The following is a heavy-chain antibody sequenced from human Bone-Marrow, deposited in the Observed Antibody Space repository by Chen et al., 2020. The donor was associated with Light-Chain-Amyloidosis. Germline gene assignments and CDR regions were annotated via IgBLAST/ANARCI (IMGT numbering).Heavy chain of an antibody. CDR2: INRSGST. J-gene: IGHJ4*02. CDR1: GWSISGYY. V-gene: IGHV4-34*01. CDR3: ARGGLDH. Sequence: QVQLQQWGAGLLKPSETLSLTCAVHGWSISGYYWNWLRQSPGKGLEWIGEINRSGSTNYNPSLKSRVTMSVDTSKNQFSLKVNSVTAADTAVYYCARGGLDHWGQGTLVTVSS.